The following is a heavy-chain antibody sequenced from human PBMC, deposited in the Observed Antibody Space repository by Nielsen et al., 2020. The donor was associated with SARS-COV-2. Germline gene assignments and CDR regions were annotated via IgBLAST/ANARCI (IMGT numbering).Heavy chain of an antibody. J-gene: IGHJ5*02. D-gene: IGHD2-2*01. V-gene: IGHV4-39*01. Sequence: WTRQPPGKGLEWIGSIYYSGSTYYNPSLKSRVTISVDTSKNQFSLKLSSVTAADTAVYYCARQVVVVPAAMRFLSLASEYNWFDPWGQGTLVTVSS. CDR2: IYYSGST. CDR3: ARQVVVVPAAMRFLSLASEYNWFDP.